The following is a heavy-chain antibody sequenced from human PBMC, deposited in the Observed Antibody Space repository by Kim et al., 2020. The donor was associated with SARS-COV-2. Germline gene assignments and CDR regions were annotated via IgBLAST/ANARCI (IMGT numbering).Heavy chain of an antibody. CDR3: AREGGYNSLYYYGMDV. V-gene: IGHV7-4-1*02. CDR2: INTNTGNP. D-gene: IGHD5-12*01. CDR1: GYTFTSYA. Sequence: ASVKVSCKASGYTFTSYAIHWVRQAPGQGLEWMGWINTNTGNPTYAQGFTGRFVFSLDTSVSTAYLQISSLKAEDTAVYYCAREGGYNSLYYYGMDVWGQGTTVTVSS. J-gene: IGHJ6*02.